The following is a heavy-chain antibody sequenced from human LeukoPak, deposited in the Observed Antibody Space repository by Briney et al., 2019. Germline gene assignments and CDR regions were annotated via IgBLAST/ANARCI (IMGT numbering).Heavy chain of an antibody. CDR2: ISWNSGSI. V-gene: IGHV3-9*01. CDR3: AKAFPKYCSSTSCPDY. CDR1: GFTFDDYA. Sequence: GRSLRLSCAASGFTFDDYAMHCVRQAPGKGLEWVSGISWNSGSIGYADSVNGRFTISRDNAKNSLYLQMNSLRAEDTALYYCAKAFPKYCSSTSCPDYWGQGTLVTVCS. J-gene: IGHJ4*02. D-gene: IGHD2-2*01.